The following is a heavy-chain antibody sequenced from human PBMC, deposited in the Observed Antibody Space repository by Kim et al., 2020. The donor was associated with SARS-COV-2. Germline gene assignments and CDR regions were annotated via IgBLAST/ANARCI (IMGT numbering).Heavy chain of an antibody. CDR3: ATTPYCSSTSCTFDY. D-gene: IGHD2-2*01. V-gene: IGHV4-31*03. Sequence: SETLSLTCTVSGGSISSGGYYWSWIRQHPGKGLEWIGYIYYSGSTYYNPSLKSRVTISVDTSKNQFSLKLSSVTAADTAVYYCATTPYCSSTSCTFDYWGQGTLVTVSS. CDR2: IYYSGST. CDR1: GGSISSGGYY. J-gene: IGHJ4*02.